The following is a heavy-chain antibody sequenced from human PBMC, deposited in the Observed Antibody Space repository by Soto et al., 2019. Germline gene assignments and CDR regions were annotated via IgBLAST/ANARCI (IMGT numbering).Heavy chain of an antibody. J-gene: IGHJ4*02. CDR3: AKSTGITIFGVVIINYFDY. V-gene: IGHV3-23*01. CDR2: ISGSGGST. CDR1: GFTFSSYA. Sequence: PGGSLRLSCAASGFTFSSYAMSWVRQAPGKGLEWVSAISGSGGSTYYADSVKGRFTISRDNSKNTLYLQMNSLRAEDTAVYYCAKSTGITIFGVVIINYFDYWGQGTLVTVSS. D-gene: IGHD3-3*01.